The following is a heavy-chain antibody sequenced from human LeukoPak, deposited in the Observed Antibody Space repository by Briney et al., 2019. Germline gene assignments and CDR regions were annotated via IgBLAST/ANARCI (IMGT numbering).Heavy chain of an antibody. CDR1: GGSISSSSYY. V-gene: IGHV4-39*01. D-gene: IGHD2-21*02. CDR3: ARGNLVVVTAIPPDY. Sequence: TLSLTCTVSGGSISSSSYYWGWIRRPPGKGLEWIGSIYYSGSTYYNPSLKSRVTISVDTSKNQFSLKLSSVTAADTAVYYCARGNLVVVTAIPPDYWGQGTLVTVSS. CDR2: IYYSGST. J-gene: IGHJ4*02.